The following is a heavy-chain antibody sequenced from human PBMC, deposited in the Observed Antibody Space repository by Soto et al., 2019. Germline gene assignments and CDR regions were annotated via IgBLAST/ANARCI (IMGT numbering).Heavy chain of an antibody. Sequence: EVRLLESGGGLAQPGGSRRLSCAASGFTFSSSAMNWVRQAPGKGLEWVSSIRVGGGDTFYADSVRGRFTVSRDISRNNLYLQRNSLRAEDTAIYYCAKCSVGTVRTSGWCNWFDPWGQGTLVTVSS. CDR3: AKCSVGTVRTSGWCNWFDP. CDR2: IRVGGGDT. D-gene: IGHD6-19*01. J-gene: IGHJ5*02. V-gene: IGHV3-23*01. CDR1: GFTFSSSA.